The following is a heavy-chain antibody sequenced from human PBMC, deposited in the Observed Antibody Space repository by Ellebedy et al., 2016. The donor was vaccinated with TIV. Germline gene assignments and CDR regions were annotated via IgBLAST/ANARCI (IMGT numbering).Heavy chain of an antibody. V-gene: IGHV3-9*01. CDR3: ARGKIGELWVFVDV. CDR1: GFRFDDHA. J-gene: IGHJ6*04. Sequence: GGSLRLSCAVSGFRFDDHALHWVRQAPGKGLEWVSGISWNSGSIGYVDSVKGRFTVSRDNAKKSLYLQMISLRAEDTALYYCARGKIGELWVFVDVWGKGTTVTVSS. CDR2: ISWNSGSI. D-gene: IGHD3-10*01.